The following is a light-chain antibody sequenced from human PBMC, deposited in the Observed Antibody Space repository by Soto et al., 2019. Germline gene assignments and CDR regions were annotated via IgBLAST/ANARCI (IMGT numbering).Light chain of an antibody. CDR2: KDN. V-gene: IGLV1-44*01. Sequence: QSVLTQPPSASGTPGQRVTISCSGSSSNIGSNTVNWYQQFPGRAPKLLIYKDNQRPSGVPDRFSATKSGTSASLAISGLQSEDEADYYCAAWDDSPLNVFGTGTKVTVL. CDR1: SSNIGSNT. CDR3: AAWDDSPLNV. J-gene: IGLJ1*01.